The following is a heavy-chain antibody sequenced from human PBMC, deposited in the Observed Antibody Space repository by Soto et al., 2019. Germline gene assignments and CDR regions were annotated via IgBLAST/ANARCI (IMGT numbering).Heavy chain of an antibody. V-gene: IGHV3-30-3*01. CDR3: ARVWYYDSSGPDNWYFDL. CDR1: GFTFRSYA. J-gene: IGHJ2*01. CDR2: ISYDGSNK. Sequence: VQLLESGGGLVQPGGSLRLSCAGSGFTFRSYAMHWVRQAPGKGLEWVAVISYDGSNKYYADSVKGRFTISRDNSKNTLYLQMNSLRAEDTAVYYCARVWYYDSSGPDNWYFDLWGRGTLVTVSS. D-gene: IGHD3-22*01.